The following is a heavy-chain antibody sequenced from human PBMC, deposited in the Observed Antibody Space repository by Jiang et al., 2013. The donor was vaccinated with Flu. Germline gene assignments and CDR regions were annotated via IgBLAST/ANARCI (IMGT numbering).Heavy chain of an antibody. J-gene: IGHJ4*02. CDR3: ARGGAGEDYGDYAWSYVDY. CDR2: INHSGST. CDR1: GGSFSGYY. D-gene: IGHD4-17*01. Sequence: LLKPSETLSLTCAVYGGSFSGYYWSWIRQPPGKGLEWIGEINHSGSTNYNPSLKSRVTISVDTSKNQFSLKLSSVTAADTAVYYCARGGAGEDYGDYAWSYVDYWGQGTLVTVSS. V-gene: IGHV4-34*01.